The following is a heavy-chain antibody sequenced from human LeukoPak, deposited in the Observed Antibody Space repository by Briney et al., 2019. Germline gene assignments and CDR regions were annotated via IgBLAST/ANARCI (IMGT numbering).Heavy chain of an antibody. CDR1: GGSIRSYH. CDR2: INYSGST. CDR3: ARDTRIAADGWSDP. V-gene: IGHV4-59*01. Sequence: SETLSLTCTVSGGSIRSYHWTWIRQAPGKGLEWIGYINYSGSTNYSPSLKSRVTISVDTSKNQFSLKLSSVTAADTAVYYCARDTRIAADGWSDPWGQGTLVTVSS. J-gene: IGHJ5*02. D-gene: IGHD6-13*01.